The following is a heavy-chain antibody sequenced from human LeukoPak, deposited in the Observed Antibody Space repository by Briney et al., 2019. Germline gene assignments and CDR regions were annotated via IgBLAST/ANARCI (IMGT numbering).Heavy chain of an antibody. CDR3: ARDGHSSGGYTNPRDDFDI. J-gene: IGHJ3*02. CDR2: ISVYNGNT. Sequence: ASVKVSCKASGYTFTSYGISWVRQAPGQGLEWMGWISVYNGNTNYAQKLQGRVTMTTDTTTSSAYMELRSLRSEDTAVYYCARDGHSSGGYTNPRDDFDIWGQGTMVTVSS. CDR1: GYTFTSYG. D-gene: IGHD6-19*01. V-gene: IGHV1-18*01.